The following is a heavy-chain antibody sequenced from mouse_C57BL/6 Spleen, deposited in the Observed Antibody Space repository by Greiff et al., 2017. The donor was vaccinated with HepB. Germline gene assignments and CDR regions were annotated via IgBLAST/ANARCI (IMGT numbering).Heavy chain of an antibody. Sequence: EVMLVESGGGLVQPGGSLSLSCAASGFTFTDYYMSWVRQPPGKALEWLGFIRNKANGYTTEYSASVKGRFTISRDNSQSILYLQMNALRAEDSATYYCARKSTTVVAHWYFDVWGTGTTVTVSS. V-gene: IGHV7-3*01. J-gene: IGHJ1*03. D-gene: IGHD1-1*01. CDR3: ARKSTTVVAHWYFDV. CDR1: GFTFTDYY. CDR2: IRNKANGYTT.